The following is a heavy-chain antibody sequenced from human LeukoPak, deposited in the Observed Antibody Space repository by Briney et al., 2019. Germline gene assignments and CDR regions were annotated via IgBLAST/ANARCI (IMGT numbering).Heavy chain of an antibody. CDR2: IIPIFGTA. D-gene: IGHD1-14*01. J-gene: IGHJ5*02. Sequence: SVKVSCKASGGTFSSYAISWVRQAPGQGLEWMGGIIPIFGTANYAQKFQDRVRITVDTSTTTVYMELSSLRPEDTAVYFCASPLPKPTHRTSRLDPWGQGTLVIVSS. CDR3: ASPLPKPTHRTSRLDP. CDR1: GGTFSSYA. V-gene: IGHV1-69*06.